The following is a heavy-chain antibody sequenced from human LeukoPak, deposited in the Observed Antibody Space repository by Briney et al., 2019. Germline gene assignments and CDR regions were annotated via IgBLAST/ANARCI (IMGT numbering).Heavy chain of an antibody. Sequence: ASVKVSCKASGYNFIAYYIHWVRQAPGQGLEWMGRISPNSGDTSYAQNLQGRVTMTRDTSISTAYMELSRLRSDDTAVYFCARDYRRIYSYGSDAFDIWGQGTMATVSS. D-gene: IGHD5-18*01. CDR3: ARDYRRIYSYGSDAFDI. J-gene: IGHJ3*02. V-gene: IGHV1-2*06. CDR2: ISPNSGDT. CDR1: GYNFIAYY.